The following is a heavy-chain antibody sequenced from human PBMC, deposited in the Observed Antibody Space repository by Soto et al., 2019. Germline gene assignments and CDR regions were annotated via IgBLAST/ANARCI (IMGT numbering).Heavy chain of an antibody. V-gene: IGHV1-69*13. D-gene: IGHD2-21*02. CDR1: GGTFSNHA. CDR2: IIPMFPTA. CDR3: ARDDATYCGGDCYRYFYYGMDV. Sequence: SVKVSCKASGGTFSNHAISWVRQAPGRGLEWVGGIIPMFPTADYAQRFQGRVTITADDSTTTVYMELSGLRSEDTAMYYCARDDATYCGGDCYRYFYYGMDVWGQGTTVTVSS. J-gene: IGHJ6*02.